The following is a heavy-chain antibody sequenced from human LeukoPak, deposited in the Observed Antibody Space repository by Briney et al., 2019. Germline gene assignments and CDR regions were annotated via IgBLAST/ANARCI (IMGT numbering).Heavy chain of an antibody. CDR2: ISYDGSNK. J-gene: IGHJ4*02. V-gene: IGHV3-30*14. D-gene: IGHD3-10*01. CDR3: ARDPDYYGSGSPQY. CDR1: GFTFSSYA. Sequence: GGSLRLSCAASGFTFSSYAMHWVRRAPGKGLEWVAVISYDGSNKYYADSVKGRFTISRDNSKNTLYLQMNSLRAEDTAVYYCARDPDYYGSGSPQYWGQGTLVTVSS.